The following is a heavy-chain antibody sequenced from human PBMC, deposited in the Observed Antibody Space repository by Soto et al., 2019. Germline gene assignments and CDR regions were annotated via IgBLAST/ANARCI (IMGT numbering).Heavy chain of an antibody. CDR3: ARHYYDSSGYFTSSYYYYYGMDV. Sequence: PSETLSLTCTVSGGSISSSSYYWGWIRQPPGKGLEWIGSIYYSGSTYYNPSLKSRVTISVDTSKNQFSLKLSSVTAADTAVYYCARHYYDSSGYFTSSYYYYYGMDVWGQGTTVTVSS. CDR1: GGSISSSSYY. J-gene: IGHJ6*02. CDR2: IYYSGST. V-gene: IGHV4-39*01. D-gene: IGHD3-22*01.